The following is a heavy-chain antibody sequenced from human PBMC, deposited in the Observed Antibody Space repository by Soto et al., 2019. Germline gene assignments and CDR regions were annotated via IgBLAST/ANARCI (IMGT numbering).Heavy chain of an antibody. Sequence: QITLKESGPTLVIPTQTLTLTCTFSGFSLNTRGVGVGWIRQPPGKALEWVALIHWDDEKSYSPSLRNTLTITKDTSKNQVVLIMTHMDPVATATYYCAYRPISLSSGWNFDFWGQGILVTVSS. V-gene: IGHV2-5*02. D-gene: IGHD6-19*01. J-gene: IGHJ4*02. CDR2: IHWDDEK. CDR3: AYRPISLSSGWNFDF. CDR1: GFSLNTRGVG.